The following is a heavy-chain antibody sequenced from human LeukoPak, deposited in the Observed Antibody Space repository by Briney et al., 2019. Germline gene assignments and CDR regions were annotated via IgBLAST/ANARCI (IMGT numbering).Heavy chain of an antibody. CDR2: IYYSGAT. V-gene: IGHV4-39*01. J-gene: IGHJ4*02. CDR1: GGSISSSSYY. CDR3: ARHAFYYDSSGNHNCFDY. Sequence: SETLSLTCTVSGGSISSSSYYWGWIRQPPGKGLEWIGSIYYSGATYHNPSLNSRVTTSVDTSKNQFSLKLSSVTAADTAVYYCARHAFYYDSSGNHNCFDYWGQGTLVTVSS. D-gene: IGHD3-22*01.